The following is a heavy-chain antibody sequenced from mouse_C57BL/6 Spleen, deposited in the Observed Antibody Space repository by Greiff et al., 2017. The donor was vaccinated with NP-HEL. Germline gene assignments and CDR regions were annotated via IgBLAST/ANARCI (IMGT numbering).Heavy chain of an antibody. Sequence: VKLQQSGAELVKPGASVKMSCKASGYTFTTYPIEWMKQNHGKSLEWIGNFHPYNDDTKYNEKFKGKATLTVEKSSSTVYLELSRLTSDDSAVYYCATGDSNYPSFAYWGQGTLVTVSA. CDR2: FHPYNDDT. CDR3: ATGDSNYPSFAY. J-gene: IGHJ3*01. CDR1: GYTFTTYP. D-gene: IGHD2-5*01. V-gene: IGHV1-47*01.